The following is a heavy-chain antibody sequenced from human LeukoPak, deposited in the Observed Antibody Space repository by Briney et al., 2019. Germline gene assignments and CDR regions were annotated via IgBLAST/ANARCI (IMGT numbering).Heavy chain of an antibody. CDR3: ARVRYCSGGSCYAFVAFDI. D-gene: IGHD2-15*01. CDR1: GYTFTSYD. Sequence: ASVKVSCKASGYTFTSYDINWVRQATGQGLEWMGWMNPNSGNTGYAQKFQGRVTMTRNTSISTAYMELSNLRSEDTAVYYCARVRYCSGGSCYAFVAFDIWGQGTMVTVSS. V-gene: IGHV1-8*01. J-gene: IGHJ3*02. CDR2: MNPNSGNT.